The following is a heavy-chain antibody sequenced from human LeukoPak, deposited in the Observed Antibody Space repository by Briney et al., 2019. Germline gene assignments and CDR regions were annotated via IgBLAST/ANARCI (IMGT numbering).Heavy chain of an antibody. Sequence: SETLSLTCTVSGGSISSSSYYWGWIRQPPGKGLEWIGSIYYSGSTYYNPSLKSRVTISVDTSKNQFSLKLSSVTAADTAVYYCARHEVRAMWNYWGQGTLVTVSS. J-gene: IGHJ4*02. CDR3: ARHEVRAMWNY. CDR1: GGSISSSSYY. CDR2: IYYSGST. D-gene: IGHD1-26*01. V-gene: IGHV4-39*01.